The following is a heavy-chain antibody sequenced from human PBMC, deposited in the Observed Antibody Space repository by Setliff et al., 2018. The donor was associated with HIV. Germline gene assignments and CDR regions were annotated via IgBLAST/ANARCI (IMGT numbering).Heavy chain of an antibody. CDR3: ARRGDFFYCAMDV. V-gene: IGHV4-39*01. J-gene: IGHJ6*02. CDR2: IYHTGRT. CDR1: GGSIDNNKYY. Sequence: ASETLSLTCSVSGGSIDNNKYYWTWIRQPPGKGLEWTGSIYHTGRTYYNRSLESRLTISIDTSKNQFSLKLSSVTAADTAVYYCARRGDFFYCAMDVWGQGTTVTVS.